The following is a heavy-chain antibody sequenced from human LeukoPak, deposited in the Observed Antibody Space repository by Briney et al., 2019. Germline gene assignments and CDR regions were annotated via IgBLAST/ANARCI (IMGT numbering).Heavy chain of an antibody. J-gene: IGHJ3*02. Sequence: GGSLRLSCAASGFTFSSYSMNWVRQAPGKGLEWVSSISGSSSYIYYADSVKGRFTISRDNAKNSLYLQMNSLRAEDTAVYYCARPYCSSTSYYLDAFDIWGQGTMVTVSS. CDR1: GFTFSSYS. V-gene: IGHV3-21*01. D-gene: IGHD2-2*01. CDR3: ARPYCSSTSYYLDAFDI. CDR2: ISGSSSYI.